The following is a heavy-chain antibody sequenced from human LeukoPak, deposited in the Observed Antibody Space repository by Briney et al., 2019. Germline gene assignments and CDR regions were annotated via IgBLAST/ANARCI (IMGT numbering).Heavy chain of an antibody. CDR1: GFTFDDYA. CDR3: ARDLDGSGNYHWFDP. D-gene: IGHD3-10*01. CDR2: ISWNSGSI. V-gene: IGHV3-9*01. J-gene: IGHJ5*02. Sequence: GGSLRLSCAASGFTFDDYAMHWVRQAPGKGLEWVSGISWNSGSIGYADSVKGRFTISRDNAKNTLHLQMNSLRAEDTAVYYCARDLDGSGNYHWFDPWGQGTLVTVSS.